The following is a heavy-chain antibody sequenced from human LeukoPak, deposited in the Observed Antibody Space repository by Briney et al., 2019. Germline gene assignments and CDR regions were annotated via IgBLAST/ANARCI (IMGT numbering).Heavy chain of an antibody. CDR3: ARHVEQWLVDYYYYYGMDV. CDR1: GGSISSYY. V-gene: IGHV4-4*09. CDR2: IYTSGST. D-gene: IGHD6-19*01. Sequence: SETLSLTCTVSGGSISSYYWSWIRQPPGKGLEWIGYIYTSGSTNYNPSLKSRVTISVDTSKNQFSLKLSSVTAADTAVYYCARHVEQWLVDYYYYYGMDVWGQGTTVTVSS. J-gene: IGHJ6*02.